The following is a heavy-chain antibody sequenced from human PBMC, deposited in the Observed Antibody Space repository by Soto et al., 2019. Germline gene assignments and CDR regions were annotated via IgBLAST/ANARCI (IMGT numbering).Heavy chain of an antibody. V-gene: IGHV4-4*02. D-gene: IGHD3-16*01. Sequence: PSETLSLTCEVSGVSISSTNYFSWVRQPPGKGLEWIGEIWHGGITNYNPALKSRVTISVDTSKNQFSLRLTSMTDADTAVYFCARPHWGIYGFDVWGPGTTVTVSS. CDR1: GVSISSTNY. CDR2: IWHGGIT. J-gene: IGHJ6*02. CDR3: ARPHWGIYGFDV.